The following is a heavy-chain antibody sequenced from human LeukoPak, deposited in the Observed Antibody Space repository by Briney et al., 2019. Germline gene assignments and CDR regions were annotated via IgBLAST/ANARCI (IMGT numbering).Heavy chain of an antibody. D-gene: IGHD6-6*01. V-gene: IGHV6-1*01. CDR2: TYYRSKWNT. J-gene: IGHJ6*02. CDR3: SRQRSTSTYYFGLDV. Sequence: SQTLSLTCAISGDSVSSDSAAWNWIRQSPSRGLEWLGRTYYRSKWNTDYAASVQNRITINPDTSTNQFSLQLKSATPEDTAVYYCSRQRSTSTYYFGLDVWGQGTTVTVSS. CDR1: GDSVSSDSAA.